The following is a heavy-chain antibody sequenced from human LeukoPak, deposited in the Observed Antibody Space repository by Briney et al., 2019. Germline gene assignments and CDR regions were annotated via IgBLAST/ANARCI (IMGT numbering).Heavy chain of an antibody. D-gene: IGHD2-21*02. J-gene: IGHJ4*02. Sequence: GGSLRLSCAASGFTFSDYNMSWIRQAPGKGLQYISYINTTGGSIFYVDSVKGRFTISRDNAKNSLFLQMKNVRVEDTAVYYCARTSTDCLDCWGQGTLVTVSS. CDR2: INTTGGSI. CDR3: ARTSTDCLDC. V-gene: IGHV3-11*04. CDR1: GFTFSDYN.